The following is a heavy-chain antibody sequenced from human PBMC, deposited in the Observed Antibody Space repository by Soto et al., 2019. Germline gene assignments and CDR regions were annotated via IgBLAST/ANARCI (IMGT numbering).Heavy chain of an antibody. J-gene: IGHJ6*03. V-gene: IGHV4-39*07. CDR3: ARTVLGPDLLADSFVDYYYYMDV. D-gene: IGHD3-9*01. CDR1: GGSISSSSYY. Sequence: SETLSLTCTVSGGSISSSSYYWGWIRQPPGKGLEWIGYIYYSGSTCYNPSLKRRVTLSADSSRGQFSLRLNSVTAADTAVYYCARTVLGPDLLADSFVDYYYYMDVWGQGTTVTVSS. CDR2: IYYSGST.